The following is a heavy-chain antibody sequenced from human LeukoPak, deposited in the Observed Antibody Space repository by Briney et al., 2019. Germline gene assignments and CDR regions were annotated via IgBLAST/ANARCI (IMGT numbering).Heavy chain of an antibody. CDR3: AREAADLGELRAFDI. CDR2: INPNSGGT. Sequence: GASVKVSCKASGYTFTGYYMHWVRQAPGQGLEWMGWINPNSGGTNYAQKFQGRVTMTRDTSISTAYMELSRLRSDDTAVYYCAREAADLGELRAFDIWGQGTMVTVSS. CDR1: GYTFTGYY. V-gene: IGHV1-2*02. D-gene: IGHD1-26*01. J-gene: IGHJ3*02.